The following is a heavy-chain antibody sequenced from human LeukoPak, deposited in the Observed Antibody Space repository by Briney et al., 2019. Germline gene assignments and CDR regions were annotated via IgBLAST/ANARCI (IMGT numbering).Heavy chain of an antibody. CDR3: TTVHYDILTGYYETYFDY. V-gene: IGHV3-15*01. CDR1: GFTFSNAW. CDR2: IKSKTDGGTT. J-gene: IGHJ4*02. Sequence: PGGSLRLSCAASGFTFSNAWMSWVRQAPGTGLEWVGRIKSKTDGGTTDYAASVKGRFSISRDDSKNMLYLQMNSLKTEDTAVYYCTTVHYDILTGYYETYFDYWGQGTLVTVSS. D-gene: IGHD3-9*01.